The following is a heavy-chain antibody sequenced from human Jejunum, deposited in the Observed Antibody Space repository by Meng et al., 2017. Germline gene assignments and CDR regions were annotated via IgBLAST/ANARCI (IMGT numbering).Heavy chain of an antibody. V-gene: IGHV6-1*01. J-gene: IGHJ4*02. CDR3: AGGGLVRSTRGYFDY. Sequence: QIHLQQSGPGLVKPSQTLSLTCPLSGDSVSSNSAGWNWIRQSPSRGLEWLGRTYYRSKWYIDHAVSVKSRITINPDTSKNQFSLHLNSVTPEDTAVYYCAGGGLVRSTRGYFDYWGQGTLVTVSS. D-gene: IGHD1-26*01. CDR2: TYYRSKWYI. CDR1: GDSVSSNSAG.